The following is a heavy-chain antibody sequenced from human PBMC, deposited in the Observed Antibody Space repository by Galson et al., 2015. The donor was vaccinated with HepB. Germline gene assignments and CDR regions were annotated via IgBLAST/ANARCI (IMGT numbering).Heavy chain of an antibody. Sequence: SVKVSCKASGYTFTSYDISWVRQAPGQGLEWMGWISTHRGDTNYAQKLQGRVTMTTDTSTNTAYMELRSLRSDDTAVYYCARGYDNRGWYVLWGQGTLVTVSS. V-gene: IGHV1-18*01. CDR3: ARGYDNRGWYVL. D-gene: IGHD1-14*01. CDR1: GYTFTSYD. CDR2: ISTHRGDT. J-gene: IGHJ5*02.